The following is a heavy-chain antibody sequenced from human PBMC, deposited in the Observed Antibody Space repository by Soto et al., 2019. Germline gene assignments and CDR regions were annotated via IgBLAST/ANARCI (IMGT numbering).Heavy chain of an antibody. D-gene: IGHD5-12*01. Sequence: QITLKESSPSLVKPTQTLTLTCTFSGFSLSTSGVGVGWIRQPPGKALEWLALIYWDDDNRYSASLKSRLTITKDTSKNQVVLTMTNMDPVDTATYYCAHRPNITVGYIFDYWGQGTLVTVSS. V-gene: IGHV2-5*02. J-gene: IGHJ4*02. CDR1: GFSLSTSGVG. CDR2: IYWDDDN. CDR3: AHRPNITVGYIFDY.